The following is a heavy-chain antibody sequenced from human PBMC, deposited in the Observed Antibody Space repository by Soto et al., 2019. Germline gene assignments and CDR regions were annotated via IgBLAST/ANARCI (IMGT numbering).Heavy chain of an antibody. CDR1: GFTFSSYA. CDR3: VKPGLTVPGTRYFDR. J-gene: IGHJ4*02. D-gene: IGHD6-19*01. Sequence: EVQLLESGGWLVQHGGSLRLSCAASGFTFSSYAMSWVRQAPGKGLEWVSAIGSDGTAIQYADSVKGRFTISKDNSKDTLYLQMNSLRAEDTAVYYCVKPGLTVPGTRYFDRWGQGTLVTVSS. V-gene: IGHV3-23*05. CDR2: IGSDGTAI.